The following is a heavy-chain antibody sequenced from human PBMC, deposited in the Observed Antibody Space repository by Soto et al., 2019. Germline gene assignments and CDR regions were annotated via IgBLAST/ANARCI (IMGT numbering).Heavy chain of an antibody. Sequence: QVQLQQRGAGLLRPSETLSLTCAVYGGSFSGYYWSWIRQPPGKGLEWIGEINHSGSTNYNPPLKRRVSISVDTSKNQCSLKLSSVTAADTAVYYCWSVSLGGAFDPWGQRTLVTVSS. D-gene: IGHD3-16*01. CDR3: WSVSLGGAFDP. CDR1: GGSFSGYY. J-gene: IGHJ5*02. V-gene: IGHV4-34*01. CDR2: INHSGST.